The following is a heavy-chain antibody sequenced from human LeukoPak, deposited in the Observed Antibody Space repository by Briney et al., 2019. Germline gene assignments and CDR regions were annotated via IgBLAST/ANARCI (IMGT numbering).Heavy chain of an antibody. J-gene: IGHJ4*02. D-gene: IGHD5-18*01. CDR2: IYYSGST. CDR1: GGSISSSSYY. CDR3: ARVNTAMVNGFDY. Sequence: SETLSLTCTVSGGSISSSSYYWGWIRQPPGKGLEWIGSIYYSGSTYYNPSLKSRVTISVDTSKNQFSLRLSSVTAADTAVHYCARVNTAMVNGFDYWGQGTLVTVSS. V-gene: IGHV4-39*01.